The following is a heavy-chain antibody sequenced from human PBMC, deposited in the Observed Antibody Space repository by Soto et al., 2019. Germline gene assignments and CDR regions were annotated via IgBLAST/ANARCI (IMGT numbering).Heavy chain of an antibody. CDR3: ASLYSSGWLGENDY. CDR2: IWYDGSNK. Sequence: GGSLRLSCAASGFTFSSYGMHWVRQAPGKGLEWVAVIWYDGSNKYYADSVKGRFTISRDNSKNTLYLQMNSLRAEDTAVYYCASLYSSGWLGENDYWGQGTLVTVSS. D-gene: IGHD6-19*01. J-gene: IGHJ4*02. CDR1: GFTFSSYG. V-gene: IGHV3-33*01.